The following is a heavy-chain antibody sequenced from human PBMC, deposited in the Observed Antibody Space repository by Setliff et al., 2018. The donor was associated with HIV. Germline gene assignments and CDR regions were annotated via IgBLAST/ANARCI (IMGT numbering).Heavy chain of an antibody. CDR2: IKQDGSEK. CDR1: GFTFSSYW. D-gene: IGHD3-16*02. V-gene: IGHV3-7*01. J-gene: IGHJ3*01. CDR3: ARDQLYTKATFDV. Sequence: GGSLRLSCAVSGFTFSSYWMSWVRQAPGKGLEWVANIKQDGSEKYYVDSVKGRFTISRDNAKNSVYLQMNNLRAEDTAVYYCARDQLYTKATFDVWGQGTLVTVSS.